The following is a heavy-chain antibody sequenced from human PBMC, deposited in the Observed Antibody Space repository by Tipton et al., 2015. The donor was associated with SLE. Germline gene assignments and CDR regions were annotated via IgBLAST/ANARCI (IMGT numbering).Heavy chain of an antibody. CDR2: TYASGTT. Sequence: PGLVKPSETLSLTCSVSGDSISNYYWSWIRQPAGRGLEWIGRTYASGTTNYNPSLKSRVTISLDMSKNQFSLKLSSVTAADTAVYYCATSFIYSDWGAFHIWGQGTMVTVSS. V-gene: IGHV4-4*07. CDR1: GDSISNYY. J-gene: IGHJ3*02. D-gene: IGHD4-11*01. CDR3: ATSFIYSDWGAFHI.